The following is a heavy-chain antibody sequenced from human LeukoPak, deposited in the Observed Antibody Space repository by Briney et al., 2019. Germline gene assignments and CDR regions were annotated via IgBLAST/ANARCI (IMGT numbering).Heavy chain of an antibody. Sequence: ASVKVSCKGSGYTFTRHYIHWVRQAPGQGLEWMGWSNPNSDNTNIAQNSQDRVTRTKDTSISTAYMELSSLRSDDTAVYYCARDAIEGPTVTTWRERHSIDYWGQGALVTVS. CDR2: SNPNSDNT. CDR1: GYTFTRHY. V-gene: IGHV1-2*02. J-gene: IGHJ4*02. D-gene: IGHD4-17*01. CDR3: ARDAIEGPTVTTWRERHSIDY.